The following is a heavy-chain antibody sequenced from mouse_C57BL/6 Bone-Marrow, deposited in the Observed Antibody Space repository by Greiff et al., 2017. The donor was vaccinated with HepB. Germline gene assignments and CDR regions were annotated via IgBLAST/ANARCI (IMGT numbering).Heavy chain of an antibody. CDR2: IWGVGST. J-gene: IGHJ4*01. CDR3: AIIYYDYDGYYAMDY. D-gene: IGHD2-4*01. Sequence: VQVVESGPGLVAPSQSLSITCTVSGFSLTSYGVDWVRQSPGKGLEWLGVIWGVGSTNYNSALKSRLSISKDNSKSQVFLKMNSLQTDDTAMYYCAIIYYDYDGYYAMDYWGQGTSVTVSS. CDR1: GFSLTSYG. V-gene: IGHV2-6*01.